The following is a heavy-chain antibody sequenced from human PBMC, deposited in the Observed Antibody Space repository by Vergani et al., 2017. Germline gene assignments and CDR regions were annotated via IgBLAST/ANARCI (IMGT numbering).Heavy chain of an antibody. V-gene: IGHV3-48*04. D-gene: IGHD2-15*01. CDR3: ARSAADYYYYYGMDV. CDR1: GFTFSSYS. J-gene: IGHJ6*02. Sequence: EVQLVESGGGLVQPGGSLRLSCAASGFTFSSYSMNWVRQAPGKGLEWVSYISSSSSTIYYAGSVKGRFTISRDNAKNSLYLQMNSLRAEDTAVYYCARSAADYYYYYGMDVWGQGTTVTVSS. CDR2: ISSSSSTI.